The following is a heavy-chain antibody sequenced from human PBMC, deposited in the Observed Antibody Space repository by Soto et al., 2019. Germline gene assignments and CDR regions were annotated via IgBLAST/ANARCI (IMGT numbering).Heavy chain of an antibody. CDR1: GGTFSSYA. J-gene: IGHJ6*02. CDR3: ARESSSPNYYYSGMAG. CDR2: IIPLLGTP. D-gene: IGHD6-6*01. Sequence: QVQLVQSGAEVKKPGSSVKVSCRASGGTFSSYAVSWVRQAPGQGLEWMGVIIPLLGTPQYAQKFQGRVTITAADSARTAYMELSSLRSEDTAVYYCARESSSPNYYYSGMAGWGQGKTVTVSS. V-gene: IGHV1-69*01.